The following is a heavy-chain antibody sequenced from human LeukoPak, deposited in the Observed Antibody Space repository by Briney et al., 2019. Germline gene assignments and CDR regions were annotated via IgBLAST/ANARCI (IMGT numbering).Heavy chain of an antibody. CDR1: GGSFSGYY. CDR2: INHSGST. V-gene: IGHV4-34*01. CDR3: ASRSGEFRRARVPYYHGMDV. J-gene: IGHJ6*02. Sequence: SETLSLTCAVYGGSFSGYYWSWIRQPPGKGLEWIGEINHSGSTNYNPSLKSRVTISVDTSKNQFSLKLSSVTAADTAVYYCASRSGEFRRARVPYYHGMDVWGQGTTVTVSS. D-gene: IGHD2-21*01.